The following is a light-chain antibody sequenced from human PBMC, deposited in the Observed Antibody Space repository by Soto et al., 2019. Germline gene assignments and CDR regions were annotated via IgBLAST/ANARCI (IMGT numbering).Light chain of an antibody. CDR2: LGS. CDR1: QSLLHSNGYNY. Sequence: DIVMTQSPLSLPVTPGEPASISCRSSQSLLHSNGYNYLDWYLQKPGQSPQLLIYLGSNRASGVPDRFSGSGSGTDFKLKISRVGAEDVGVYYCMQALQTPFTFGPGTKVDIK. CDR3: MQALQTPFT. V-gene: IGKV2-28*01. J-gene: IGKJ3*01.